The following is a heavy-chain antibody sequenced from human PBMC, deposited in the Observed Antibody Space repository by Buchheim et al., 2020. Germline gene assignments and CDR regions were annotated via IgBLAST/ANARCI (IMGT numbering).Heavy chain of an antibody. CDR3: ARGFHYYYYGMDV. V-gene: IGHV4-34*01. Sequence: QVQLQQWGAGLLKPSETLSLTCAVYGGSFSGYYWSWIRQPPGKGLEWIGEITNSGRNNYNPSLKSRVTISVATSKNQFSLKLSSVTAADTAVYYCARGFHYYYYGMDVWGQGTT. CDR2: ITNSGRN. J-gene: IGHJ6*02. CDR1: GGSFSGYY.